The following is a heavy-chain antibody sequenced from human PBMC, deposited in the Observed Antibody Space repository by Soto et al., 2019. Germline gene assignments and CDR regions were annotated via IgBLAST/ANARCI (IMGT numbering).Heavy chain of an antibody. CDR1: GFTFSSYA. J-gene: IGHJ4*02. CDR3: AKNPLKGGYYGSGSYVDY. Sequence: VQLLESGGGLVQPGESLRLSCAASGFTFSSYAMNWVRQAPGKGLEWVSAISSSGGSTYYAESVKGRFTLSRDNSKNTLYLEMNSLRAEDTAVYYCAKNPLKGGYYGSGSYVDYWGQGTLVAVSS. D-gene: IGHD3-10*01. CDR2: ISSSGGST. V-gene: IGHV3-23*01.